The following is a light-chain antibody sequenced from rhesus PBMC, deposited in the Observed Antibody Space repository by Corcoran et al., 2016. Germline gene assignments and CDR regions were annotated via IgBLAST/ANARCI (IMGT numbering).Light chain of an antibody. J-gene: IGLJ1*01. CDR3: SSYAGSGSYI. CDR2: EVS. Sequence: QAAPTQSPSLSGSAGQSVTIFCTGTSSDIGYYDGVSWYQQHPGKAPKLMIYEVSKRPSGVSDHFSGSKSGNTASLTISGLQAEDEADYYCSSYAGSGSYIFGAGTRLTV. CDR1: SSDIGYYDG. V-gene: IGLV2-19*02.